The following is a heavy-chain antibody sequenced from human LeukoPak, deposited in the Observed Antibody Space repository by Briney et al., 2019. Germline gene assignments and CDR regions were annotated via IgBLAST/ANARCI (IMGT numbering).Heavy chain of an antibody. J-gene: IGHJ4*02. V-gene: IGHV1-24*01. CDR2: FDPEDGET. CDR3: VTAPVFSDSYFKY. Sequence: ASVKVSCKGSGYTLTKLSMHWVRQAPGKGLEWMGRFDPEDGETTYAQKFQGGVTMTEDTSTGTAYMELSSLRSEDTAVYYCVTAPVFSDSYFKYWGQGTLVTVSS. D-gene: IGHD2-21*02. CDR1: GYTLTKLS.